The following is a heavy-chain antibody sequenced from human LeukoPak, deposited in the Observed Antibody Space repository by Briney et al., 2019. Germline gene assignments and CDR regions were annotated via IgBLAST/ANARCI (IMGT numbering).Heavy chain of an antibody. Sequence: SETLSLTCTVSGGSISSSSYYWGWIRQPPGKGLEWIGSIYYSGSTYYNPSLKSRVTISVDTSKNQFSLKLSSVTAADTAVCYCASVMVGATSYYYYYYMDVWGKGTTVTVSS. CDR2: IYYSGST. CDR1: GGSISSSSYY. V-gene: IGHV4-39*01. J-gene: IGHJ6*03. CDR3: ASVMVGATSYYYYYYMDV. D-gene: IGHD1-26*01.